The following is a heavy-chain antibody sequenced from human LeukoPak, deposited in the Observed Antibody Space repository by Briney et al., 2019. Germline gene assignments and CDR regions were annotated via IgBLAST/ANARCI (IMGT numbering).Heavy chain of an antibody. V-gene: IGHV3-30*02. J-gene: IGHJ3*02. D-gene: IGHD2-21*01. CDR3: AKDLLVVADAFDI. CDR2: IRYDGSNK. Sequence: GGSLRLSCAASGFTFSSYGMHWVRQAPGKGLEWVAFIRYDGSNKYYADSVKGRFTISRDNSKNTLYLQMNSLRAEDTAVYYCAKDLLVVADAFDIWGQGTMVTVSS. CDR1: GFTFSSYG.